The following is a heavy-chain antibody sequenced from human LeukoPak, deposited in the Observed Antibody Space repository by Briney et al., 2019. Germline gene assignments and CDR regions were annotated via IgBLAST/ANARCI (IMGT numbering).Heavy chain of an antibody. J-gene: IGHJ4*02. CDR1: GYSISSGYY. Sequence: SETLSLTCTVSGYSISSGYYWGWIRQPPGKGLEWIGSVYHSGSTYYNPSLKSRVTISVDTSKNQFSLKLSSVTAADTAVYYCARDGSGYSYGYVDYWGQGTLVTVSS. V-gene: IGHV4-38-2*02. CDR3: ARDGSGYSYGYVDY. CDR2: VYHSGST. D-gene: IGHD5-18*01.